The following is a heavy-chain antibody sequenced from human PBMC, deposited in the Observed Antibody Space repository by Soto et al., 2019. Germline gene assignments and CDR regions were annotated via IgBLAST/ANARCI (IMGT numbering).Heavy chain of an antibody. CDR1: GYTFTSYG. Sequence: ASGKVSCKASGYTFTSYGISWVRQAPGQGLEWMGWISAYNGNTNYAQKLQGRVTMTTDTSTSPAYMEPRSLRSDDTAVYYCARDNGYESDYWGQGTLVTVSS. D-gene: IGHD5-12*01. CDR2: ISAYNGNT. V-gene: IGHV1-18*01. CDR3: ARDNGYESDY. J-gene: IGHJ4*02.